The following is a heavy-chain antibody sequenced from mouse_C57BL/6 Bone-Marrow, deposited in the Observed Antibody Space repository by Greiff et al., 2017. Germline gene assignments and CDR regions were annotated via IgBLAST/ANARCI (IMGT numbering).Heavy chain of an antibody. J-gene: IGHJ2*01. CDR3: ATYYSGNFDY. CDR2: INTSSGYN. V-gene: IGHV1-7*01. CDR1: GYTFTSYW. D-gene: IGHD2-12*01. Sequence: QVQLQQSGAELAKPGASVKLSCKASGYTFTSYWMHWVKQRPGQGLEWIGYINTSSGYNKYNQKFKDKATLTADKSSSTAYMQLDSLTYEDSAVYYCATYYSGNFDYWGQGTTLTVSS.